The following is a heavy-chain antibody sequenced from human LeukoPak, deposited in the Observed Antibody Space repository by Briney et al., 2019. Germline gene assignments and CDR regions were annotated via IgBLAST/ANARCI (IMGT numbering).Heavy chain of an antibody. D-gene: IGHD2-2*01. CDR3: ARANCGSTSCYWGTNLDY. Sequence: PSETLSLTCTVSGDSISSGGYYWSWIRQNPGKGLEWIGYIYYSGTTYYNPSLKSRLTISVDTSKNQFSLKLTSVTAADTAVYYCARANCGSTSCYWGTNLDYWGQGTLVTVSS. V-gene: IGHV4-31*03. J-gene: IGHJ4*02. CDR1: GDSISSGGYY. CDR2: IYYSGTT.